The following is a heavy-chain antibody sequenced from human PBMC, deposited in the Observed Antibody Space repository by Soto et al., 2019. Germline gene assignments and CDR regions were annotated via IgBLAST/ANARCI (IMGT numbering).Heavy chain of an antibody. CDR3: ERHSIWLLLSDY. J-gene: IGHJ4*02. D-gene: IGHD3-22*01. V-gene: IGHV4-39*01. CDR2: IYYTGNT. CDR1: GGPISNSNYY. Sequence: SETLSLTCNVSGGPISNSNYYWGWIRQPPGKGLEWIGSIYYTGNTYYNPSLKSRVTISVDTFKNQFSLKLDSVTAADTAVYFCERHSIWLLLSDYWGQGSLVTVSS.